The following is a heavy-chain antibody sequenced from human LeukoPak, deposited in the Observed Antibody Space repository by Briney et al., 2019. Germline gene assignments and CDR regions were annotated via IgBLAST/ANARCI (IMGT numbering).Heavy chain of an antibody. D-gene: IGHD3-10*01. CDR2: VTSSGRTP. J-gene: IGHJ4*02. Sequence: SGGSLRLSCEASGFTFNTHAMSWVRQAPGKGLERVASVTSSGRTPYYADSVKGRFTISRDNSKNTLYLQMNSLRGEDTAVYYCAKDRPNFYETSGSYYKIKGDFWGQGSLVTVSS. CDR1: GFTFNTHA. CDR3: AKDRPNFYETSGSYYKIKGDF. V-gene: IGHV3-23*01.